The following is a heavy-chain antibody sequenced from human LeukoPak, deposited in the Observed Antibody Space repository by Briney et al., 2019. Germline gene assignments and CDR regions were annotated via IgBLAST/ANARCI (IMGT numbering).Heavy chain of an antibody. CDR3: ARVRITMVRGVIMGSLDY. J-gene: IGHJ4*02. CDR2: IIPIFGTA. D-gene: IGHD3-10*01. Sequence: GASVKVSCKASGYTFTSYGISWVRQAPGQGLEWMGGIIPIFGTANYAQKFQGRVTIAADESTSTAYMKLSSLRSEDTAVYYCARVRITMVRGVIMGSLDYWGQGTLVTVSS. CDR1: GYTFTSYG. V-gene: IGHV1-69*13.